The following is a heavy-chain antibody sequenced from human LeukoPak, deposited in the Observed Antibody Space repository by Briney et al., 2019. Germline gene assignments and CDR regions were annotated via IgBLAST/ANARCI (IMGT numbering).Heavy chain of an antibody. J-gene: IGHJ4*02. Sequence: GGSLRLSCAASGFTVSSNYMSWVRQAPGKGLEWVSVIYSGGSTYYADSVKGRFTISRDNSKNTLYLQMNSLRAEDTAVYYCAKVRGSRWLLGYFDYWGQGTLVTVSS. D-gene: IGHD4-23*01. CDR1: GFTVSSNY. CDR3: AKVRGSRWLLGYFDY. V-gene: IGHV3-53*01. CDR2: IYSGGST.